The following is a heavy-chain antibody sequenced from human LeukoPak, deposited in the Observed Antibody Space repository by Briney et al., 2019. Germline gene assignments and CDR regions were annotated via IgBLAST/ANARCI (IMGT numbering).Heavy chain of an antibody. CDR2: ISSNGGKT. Sequence: PGGSLRLSCAASGFTFSSYDMHWVRQAPGKGLEYVSTISSNGGKTNYANSVKGRFTISRDNSKNTLYLQMGSLRADDVAVYYCARDAFRSDYWGQGTLVTVSS. D-gene: IGHD3-3*02. J-gene: IGHJ4*02. V-gene: IGHV3-64*01. CDR1: GFTFSSYD. CDR3: ARDAFRSDY.